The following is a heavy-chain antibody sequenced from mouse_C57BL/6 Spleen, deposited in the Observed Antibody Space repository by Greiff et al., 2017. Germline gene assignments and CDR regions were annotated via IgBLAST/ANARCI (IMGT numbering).Heavy chain of an antibody. CDR1: GFSLSTSGMG. D-gene: IGHD2-4*01. Sequence: QVTLKVSGPGLLQSSQTLSLTCSFSGFSLSTSGMGVSWIRQPSGKGLEWLAHIYWDADTRYNPSLKSRLTISKDTSRNQVFLKITSVDTAATATNYCARIYYDYDGYAMDYWGQGTSVTVSS. J-gene: IGHJ4*01. CDR2: IYWDADT. CDR3: ARIYYDYDGYAMDY. V-gene: IGHV8-12*01.